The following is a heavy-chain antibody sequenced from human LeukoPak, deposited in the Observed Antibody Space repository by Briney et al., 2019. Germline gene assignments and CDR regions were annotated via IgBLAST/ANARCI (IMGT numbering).Heavy chain of an antibody. CDR3: ARGGPDSSDYSSLFDY. CDR2: ISGSGGST. Sequence: GGSLRLSCAASGFTFSSYAMSWVRQAPGKGLEWVSAISGSGGSTYYADSVKGRFTISRDNAKNTLDLQMNSLRAEDTAVYYCARGGPDSSDYSSLFDYWGQGILVTVSS. J-gene: IGHJ4*02. D-gene: IGHD3-22*01. CDR1: GFTFSSYA. V-gene: IGHV3-23*01.